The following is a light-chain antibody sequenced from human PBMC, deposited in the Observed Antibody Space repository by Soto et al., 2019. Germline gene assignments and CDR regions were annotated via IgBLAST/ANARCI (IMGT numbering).Light chain of an antibody. V-gene: IGKV3-20*01. CDR3: QQYGSSPWT. J-gene: IGKJ1*01. Sequence: EIVLTQSPGTLSLSPGARAPLSCRASQSVSSSYLAWYQQKPGQAPRLFIYGASSRATGIPDRFSGSGSGTDFTLTISRLEPEDFAVYYCQQYGSSPWTFGQGTKVDIK. CDR1: QSVSSSY. CDR2: GAS.